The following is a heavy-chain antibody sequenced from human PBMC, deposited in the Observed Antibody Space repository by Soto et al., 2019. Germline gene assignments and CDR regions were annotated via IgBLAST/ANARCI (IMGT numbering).Heavy chain of an antibody. CDR3: AREGEMPYYYYGLDV. D-gene: IGHD3-16*01. V-gene: IGHV1-46*01. Sequence: ASVKVSCKASGYTFSSYYMNWVRQAPGQGLEWLGIINPSGGYTTYAQRFLGRVTMTSDTSTSTVHMDLRSLRSDDTAVYYCAREGEMPYYYYGLDVWGQGTTVTVSS. CDR2: INPSGGYT. CDR1: GYTFSSYY. J-gene: IGHJ6*02.